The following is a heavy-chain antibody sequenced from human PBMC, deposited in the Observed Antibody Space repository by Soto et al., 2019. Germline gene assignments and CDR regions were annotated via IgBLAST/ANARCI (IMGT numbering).Heavy chain of an antibody. CDR1: GGSVSSGSYY. CDR3: ARGEYYDSSGYYIFDY. J-gene: IGHJ4*02. CDR2: IYYSGST. V-gene: IGHV4-61*01. Sequence: LTCTVSGGSVSSGSYYWSWIRQPPGKGLEWIGYIYYSGSTNYNPSLKSRVTISVDTSKNQFSLKLSSVTAADTAVYYCARGEYYDSSGYYIFDYWGQGTLVTVSS. D-gene: IGHD3-22*01.